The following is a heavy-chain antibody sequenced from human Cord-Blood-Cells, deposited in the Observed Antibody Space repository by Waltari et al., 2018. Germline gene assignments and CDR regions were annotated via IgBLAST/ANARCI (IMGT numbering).Heavy chain of an antibody. CDR3: ARGFTFWSGYYNWFDP. D-gene: IGHD3-3*01. CDR1: GYTLTSFD. V-gene: IGHV1-8*03. Sequence: QEQLLQPGAEVKKPGASAKVSCKPSGYTLTSFDINWVRQATGQGLEWMGWMNPNSGNTVYAQKFQGRVTITRNTSISTAYMELSSLRSEDTAVYYCARGFTFWSGYYNWFDPWGQGTLVTVSS. J-gene: IGHJ5*02. CDR2: MNPNSGNT.